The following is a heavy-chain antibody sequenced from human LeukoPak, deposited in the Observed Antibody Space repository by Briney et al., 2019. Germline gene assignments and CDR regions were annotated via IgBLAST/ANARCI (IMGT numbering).Heavy chain of an antibody. D-gene: IGHD2-2*01. Sequence: ASVKVSCKASGYTFTSYAMNWVRQAPGQGLEWMGWINTNTGNPTYAQGFTGRFVFSLDTSVSTAYLQISSLKAEDTAVYYCARSRYQLLFRVNGMDVWGQGTTVTVSS. J-gene: IGHJ6*02. CDR1: GYTFTSYA. CDR2: INTNTGNP. V-gene: IGHV7-4-1*02. CDR3: ARSRYQLLFRVNGMDV.